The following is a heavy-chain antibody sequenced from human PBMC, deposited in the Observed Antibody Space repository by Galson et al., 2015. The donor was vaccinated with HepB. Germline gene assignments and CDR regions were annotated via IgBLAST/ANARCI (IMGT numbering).Heavy chain of an antibody. J-gene: IGHJ6*01. CDR1: GFTVSRNY. Sequence: SLRLSCAVSGFTVSRNYMTWVRQAPGKGLEWVSVIYSDDSTYYADSVKGRFTISRDNSKNTVYLQMNSLRAEDTAVYYCVKGFHQGPIGLPPGALLQEHLWG. V-gene: IGHV3-53*01. CDR3: VKGFHQGPIGLPPGALLQEHL. D-gene: IGHD1-26*01. CDR2: IYSDDST.